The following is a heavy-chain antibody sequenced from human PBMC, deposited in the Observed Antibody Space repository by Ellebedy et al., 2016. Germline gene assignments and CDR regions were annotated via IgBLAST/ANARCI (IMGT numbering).Heavy chain of an antibody. CDR3: ARHGIHLWFDP. D-gene: IGHD3-3*02. Sequence: SETLSLTCTVSGGSISSSSWSWFRQPPGKGLEWIGYFSSSGSTDYNPSLQSRVAFSVDTSKNHISLNLTSVTAADTAVYYCARHGIHLWFDPWGQGTLVIVSS. CDR2: FSSSGST. V-gene: IGHV4-59*08. CDR1: GGSISSSS. J-gene: IGHJ5*02.